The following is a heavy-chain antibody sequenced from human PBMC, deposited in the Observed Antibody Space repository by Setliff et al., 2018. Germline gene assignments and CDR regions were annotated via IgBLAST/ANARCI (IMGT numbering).Heavy chain of an antibody. V-gene: IGHV3-74*01. CDR1: GFTFSKYW. CDR3: ASIDWGENFYNMDV. Sequence: SLRLSCGASGFTFSKYWMYWVRQVPGKGLVWFSRINGDGTITNYAGSVKGRFTISRDNAKNTLYLQMNSLRGEDTAVYFCASIDWGENFYNMDVWGKGTTVT. CDR2: INGDGTIT. J-gene: IGHJ6*03. D-gene: IGHD7-27*01.